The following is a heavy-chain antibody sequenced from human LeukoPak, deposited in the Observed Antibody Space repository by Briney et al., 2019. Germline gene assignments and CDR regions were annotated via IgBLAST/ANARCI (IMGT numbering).Heavy chain of an antibody. CDR2: ISFDGSDK. CDR1: GFTFSSYG. Sequence: GGSLRLSCAASGFTFSSYGMHWVRQAPGKGLEWVAVISFDGSDKYYADSVKGRFAISRDNSKNTLSLQMNSLRPEDTAVYYCARATGYTSSFDYWGQGTLVTVSS. D-gene: IGHD6-13*01. CDR3: ARATGYTSSFDY. J-gene: IGHJ4*02. V-gene: IGHV3-30*06.